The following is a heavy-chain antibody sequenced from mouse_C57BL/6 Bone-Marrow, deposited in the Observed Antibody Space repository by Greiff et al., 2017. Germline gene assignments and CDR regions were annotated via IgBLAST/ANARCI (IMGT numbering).Heavy chain of an antibody. CDR1: GFTFSSYA. Sequence: EVQLVESGVGLVKPGGSLKLSCAASGFTFSSYAMSWVRQTPEKRLEWVATISDGGSYTYYPDNVKGRFTISRDNAKNNLYLQMSHLKSEDTAMYYCARDRGNYYGSSYYFDYWGQGTTLTVSS. J-gene: IGHJ2*01. V-gene: IGHV5-4*01. CDR2: ISDGGSYT. CDR3: ARDRGNYYGSSYYFDY. D-gene: IGHD1-1*01.